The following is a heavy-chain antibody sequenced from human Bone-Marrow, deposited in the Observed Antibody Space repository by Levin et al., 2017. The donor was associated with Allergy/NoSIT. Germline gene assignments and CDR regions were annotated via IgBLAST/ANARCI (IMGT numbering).Heavy chain of an antibody. D-gene: IGHD6-13*01. CDR3: ARNIAAAGTCDF. J-gene: IGHJ4*02. Sequence: ASVKVSCKASGYIFSEYQMHWVRQAPGQGLEWMGWINPKSGGTDHAQNFQGRVTMTRDSSISTAYMELTGLRSDDTAVYYCARNIAAAGTCDFWGQGTLVTVSS. CDR2: INPKSGGT. V-gene: IGHV1-2*02. CDR1: GYIFSEYQ.